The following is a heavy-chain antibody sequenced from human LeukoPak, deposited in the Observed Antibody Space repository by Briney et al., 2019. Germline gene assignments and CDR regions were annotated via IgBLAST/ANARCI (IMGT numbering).Heavy chain of an antibody. D-gene: IGHD3-9*01. CDR2: ISAYNGNT. V-gene: IGHV1-18*01. CDR1: GYTFTSYG. CDR3: ARDIRYLLRYFDWPRAFDI. Sequence: ASVKVSCKASGYTFTSYGISWVRQAPGQGLAWMGWISAYNGNTNYAQKLQGRVTMTTDTSTSTAYMELRSLRSDDTAVYYCARDIRYLLRYFDWPRAFDIWGQGTMVTVSS. J-gene: IGHJ3*02.